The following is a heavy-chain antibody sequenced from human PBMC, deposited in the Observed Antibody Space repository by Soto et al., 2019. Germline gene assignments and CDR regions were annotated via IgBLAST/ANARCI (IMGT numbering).Heavy chain of an antibody. CDR1: GGSISSSSYY. CDR2: IYYSGST. D-gene: IGHD1-26*01. J-gene: IGHJ4*02. CDR3: ARLGGSYCSVADC. V-gene: IGHV4-39*01. Sequence: QLQLQESGPGLVKPSETLSLTCTVSGGSISSSSYYWGWIRQPPGKGLEWIGSIYYSGSTYYNPSLKSRVTTSVDPSKSQFSLRLGSVTAADTAVYYCARLGGSYCSVADCWGQGTLVTVSS.